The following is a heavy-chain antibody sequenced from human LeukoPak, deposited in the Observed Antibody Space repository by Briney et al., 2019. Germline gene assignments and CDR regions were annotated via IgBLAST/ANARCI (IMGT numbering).Heavy chain of an antibody. CDR3: ARHLSSTSPFGY. Sequence: SETLSLTCTVSGYSISSGYYWGWIRQPPGKGLEWIGSIYYSGSTYYNPSLKSRVTISVDTSKNQFSLKLSSVTAADTAVYYCARHLSSTSPFGYWGQGTLVTVSS. V-gene: IGHV4-38-2*02. CDR1: GYSISSGYY. J-gene: IGHJ4*02. CDR2: IYYSGST. D-gene: IGHD2-2*01.